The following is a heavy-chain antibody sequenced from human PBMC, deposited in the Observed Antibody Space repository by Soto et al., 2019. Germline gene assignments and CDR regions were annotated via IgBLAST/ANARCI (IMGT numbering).Heavy chain of an antibody. Sequence: GGSLRLSCAASGFTFSSYSMNWVRQAPGKGLEWVSSISSSSSYIYYADSVKGRFTISGDNAKNSLYLQMNSLRAEDTAVYYCARDRSPWGSSYNPVCWGQGTLVTVSS. CDR2: ISSSSSYI. CDR3: ARDRSPWGSSYNPVC. CDR1: GFTFSSYS. J-gene: IGHJ4*02. V-gene: IGHV3-21*01. D-gene: IGHD3-10*01.